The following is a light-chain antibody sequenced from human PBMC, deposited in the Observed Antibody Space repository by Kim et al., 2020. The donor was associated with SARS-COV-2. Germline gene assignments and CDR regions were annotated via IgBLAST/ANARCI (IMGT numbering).Light chain of an antibody. Sequence: ATINCKSTQSVLSKSNNKNFLAWYQQKPGQPPKLLIYWASTRESGVPDRFSGSGSGTDFTLTISTLQTEDVAAYYCQQYYSAPLTFGGGTKVDIK. V-gene: IGKV4-1*01. CDR2: WAS. CDR3: QQYYSAPLT. CDR1: QSVLSKSNNKNF. J-gene: IGKJ4*01.